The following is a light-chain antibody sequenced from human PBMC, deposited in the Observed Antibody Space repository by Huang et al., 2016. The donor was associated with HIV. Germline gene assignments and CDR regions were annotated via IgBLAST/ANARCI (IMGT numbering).Light chain of an antibody. CDR2: GAS. V-gene: IGKV3-15*01. CDR1: QSVRSN. Sequence: EIVMTQSPATLSVSPGERATLSSRASQSVRSNLAWYQQKPGQAPRLLIYGASTRATGIPARFSGSGSGTEVTLTISSLQSEDFAVYYCQQYNNWPRTFGQGTKVEIK. J-gene: IGKJ1*01. CDR3: QQYNNWPRT.